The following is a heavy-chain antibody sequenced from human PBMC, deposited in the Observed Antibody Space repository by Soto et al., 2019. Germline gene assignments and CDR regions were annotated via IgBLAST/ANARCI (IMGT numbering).Heavy chain of an antibody. CDR2: ISYDGSNK. CDR1: GFTFSSYG. V-gene: IGHV3-30*18. Sequence: GGSLRLSCAASGFTFSSYGMHWVRQAPGKGLEGVAVISYDGSNKYYADSVKGRFTISRDNSKNTLYLQMNSLRAEDTAVYYCAKDRWTTVVTGSYYYYYGMDVWGQGTTVTVSS. D-gene: IGHD4-17*01. J-gene: IGHJ6*02. CDR3: AKDRWTTVVTGSYYYYYGMDV.